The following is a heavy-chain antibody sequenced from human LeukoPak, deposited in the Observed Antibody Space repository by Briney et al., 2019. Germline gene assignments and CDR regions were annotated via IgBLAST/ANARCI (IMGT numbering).Heavy chain of an antibody. CDR1: GFAFSSYA. J-gene: IGHJ4*02. Sequence: GGSLRLSCAASGFAFSSYAMSWVRQAPGKGLEWVSAISGGGGSTYYADSVKGRFTISRDNSKNTLYLQVNSLRAEDTAVYYCAKGGKWDVTPFDYWGQGTLVTVSS. D-gene: IGHD1-26*01. CDR3: AKGGKWDVTPFDY. CDR2: ISGGGGST. V-gene: IGHV3-23*01.